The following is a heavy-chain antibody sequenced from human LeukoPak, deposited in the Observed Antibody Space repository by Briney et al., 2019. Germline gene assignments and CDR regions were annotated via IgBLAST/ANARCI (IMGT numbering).Heavy chain of an antibody. CDR1: GFSVSSNY. J-gene: IGHJ3*02. CDR2: IYSVGTT. V-gene: IGHV3-53*01. D-gene: IGHD4-23*01. Sequence: PGGSLRLSCAASGFSVSSNYMSWVRQAPEKGLEWVSVIYSVGTTYYADSVKGRFTISRDNAKNSLYLQMNSLRAEDTAVYYCALMTTVDFDIWGQGTMVTVSS. CDR3: ALMTTVDFDI.